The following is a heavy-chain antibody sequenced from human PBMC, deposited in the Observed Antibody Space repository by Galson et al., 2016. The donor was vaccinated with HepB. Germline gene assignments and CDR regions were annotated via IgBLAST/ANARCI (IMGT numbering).Heavy chain of an antibody. CDR2: LKQDGSDK. Sequence: SLRLSCAASGFTFSNYWMSRVRQAPGKGLECVANLKQDGSDKYYVDSVMGRFTISRDNAKNSLYLQMDSLSAEDTAVYYCATGGSRGISDAFGFWGQGTMVTVSS. D-gene: IGHD3-16*01. V-gene: IGHV3-7*01. J-gene: IGHJ3*01. CDR1: GFTFSNYW. CDR3: ATGGSRGISDAFGF.